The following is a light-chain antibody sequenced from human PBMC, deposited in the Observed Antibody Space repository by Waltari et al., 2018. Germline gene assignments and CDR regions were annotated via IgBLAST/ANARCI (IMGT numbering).Light chain of an antibody. J-gene: IGKJ2*02. Sequence: EIVMTQSPLSLLLPPGEPASISCRSSQSLLHSNGSNCLDRFLQKPGQSPQYLIDLGFSRGAGVPDRFRGSGSGTEFTLNISRVEAEDVAVYYSMQSLQAPCTFGQGTQLE. CDR3: MQSLQAPCT. V-gene: IGKV2-28*01. CDR2: LGF. CDR1: QSLLHSNGSNC.